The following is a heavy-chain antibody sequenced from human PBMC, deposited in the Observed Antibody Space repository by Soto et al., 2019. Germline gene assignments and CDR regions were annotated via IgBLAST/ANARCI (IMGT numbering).Heavy chain of an antibody. D-gene: IGHD3-3*01. V-gene: IGHV3-43*01. J-gene: IGHJ3*02. CDR3: PKFGGGPSKSESHASDI. CDR2: ISWDGAGT. CDR1: GFPFDDYS. Sequence: GGSLRLSCAASGFPFDDYSMNWVRQVPGKGLEWVSLISWDGAGTYYADSVKGRFTVSRDNSKNSLYLQMNSLTTEDTALYSCPKFGGGPSKSESHASDIWCQGKMVNVSS.